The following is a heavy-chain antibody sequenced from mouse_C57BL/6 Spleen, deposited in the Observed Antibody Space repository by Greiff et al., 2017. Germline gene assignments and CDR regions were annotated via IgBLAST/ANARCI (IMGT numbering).Heavy chain of an antibody. CDR2: IDPSDSYT. V-gene: IGHV1-69*01. CDR1: GYTFTSYW. J-gene: IGHJ4*01. CDR3: ASRITTVVAPLAMDY. D-gene: IGHD1-1*01. Sequence: QVQLKQPGAELVMPGASVKLSCKASGYTFTSYWMHWVKQRPGQGLEWIGEIDPSDSYTNYNQKFKGKATLTVDKSSSTAYMQLSSLTSEDSAVYYCASRITTVVAPLAMDYWGQGTSVTVSS.